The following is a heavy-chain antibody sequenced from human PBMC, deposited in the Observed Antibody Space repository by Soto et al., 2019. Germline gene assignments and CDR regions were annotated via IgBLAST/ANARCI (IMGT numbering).Heavy chain of an antibody. V-gene: IGHV4-34*01. CDR3: AREGGYCTNGVCLPPYYYYYGMDV. D-gene: IGHD2-8*01. CDR1: GGSFSGYY. CDR2: INHSGST. J-gene: IGHJ6*02. Sequence: SETLSLTCAVYGGSFSGYYWSWIRQPPGKGLEWIGEINHSGSTNYNPSLKSRVTISVDTSKNQFSLKLSSVTAADTAVYYCAREGGYCTNGVCLPPYYYYYGMDVWGQGTTVTASS.